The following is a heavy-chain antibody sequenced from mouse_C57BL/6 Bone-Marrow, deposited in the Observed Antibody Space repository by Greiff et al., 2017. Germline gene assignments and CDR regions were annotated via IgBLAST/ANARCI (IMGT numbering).Heavy chain of an antibody. V-gene: IGHV1-42*01. J-gene: IGHJ4*01. Sequence: VQLQQSGPELVKPGASVKISCKASGYSFTGYYMNWVKQSPEKSLEWIGEINPSTGGTTYNQKFKAKATLTVDKSSSTAYMQLKSLTSEDSAVYYCARNYYGSSYEGNAMDYWGQGTSVTVSS. D-gene: IGHD1-1*01. CDR3: ARNYYGSSYEGNAMDY. CDR1: GYSFTGYY. CDR2: INPSTGGT.